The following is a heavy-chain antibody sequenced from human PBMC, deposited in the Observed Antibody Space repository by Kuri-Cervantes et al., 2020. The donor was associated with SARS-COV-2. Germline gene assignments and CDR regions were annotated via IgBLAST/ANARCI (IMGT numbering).Heavy chain of an antibody. J-gene: IGHJ4*02. CDR3: ARIPLEYGGDAFHFDF. CDR2: IFWHDEK. D-gene: IGHD2-21*02. CDR1: GFSLSNARMG. Sequence: SGPTLVQPTELLTLTCSVSGFSLSNARMGVSWIRQPPGKALEWLAHIFWHDEKAYSTPLKTRLTISKDTSKSQVFLTMTNMDPVDTATYYCARIPLEYGGDAFHFDFWGQGSLVTVSS. V-gene: IGHV2-26*01.